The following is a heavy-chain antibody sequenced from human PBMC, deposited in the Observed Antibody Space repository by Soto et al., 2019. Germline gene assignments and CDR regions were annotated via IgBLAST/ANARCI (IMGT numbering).Heavy chain of an antibody. CDR2: IIPIFGTT. CDR1: GGTFSSYG. D-gene: IGHD2-15*01. Sequence: VQLVQSGAEVKKPGSSVKVSCKASGGTFSSYGINWVRQAPGQGIEWMGGIIPIFGTTYYAQRFQDRVTITVDESKSTAYMEASMLRTEDTALYYWSGGPKVVVGAATGYYYYYGMDVWGQGTTVTVSS. J-gene: IGHJ6*02. V-gene: IGHV1-69*01. CDR3: SGGPKVVVGAATGYYYYYGMDV.